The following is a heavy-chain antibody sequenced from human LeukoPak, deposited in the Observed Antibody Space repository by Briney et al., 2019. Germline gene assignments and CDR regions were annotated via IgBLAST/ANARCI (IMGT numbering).Heavy chain of an antibody. CDR2: IYHSGST. J-gene: IGHJ4*02. CDR1: GYSICSGYY. D-gene: IGHD3-10*01. CDR3: ASQSTFYYYGSGSYSY. Sequence: PSETLSLTCTVSGYSICSGYYWGWIRQPPGKGLEWIGSIYHSGSTYYNPSLKSRVTISVDTSKNQFSLKLSSVTAADTAVYYCASQSTFYYYGSGSYSYWGQGTLVTVSS. V-gene: IGHV4-38-2*02.